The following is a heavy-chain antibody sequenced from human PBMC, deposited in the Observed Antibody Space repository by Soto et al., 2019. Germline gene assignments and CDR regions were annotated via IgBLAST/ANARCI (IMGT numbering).Heavy chain of an antibody. CDR3: ARGDFWSGYYWFDH. CDR1: GYRFTSHW. J-gene: IGHJ5*02. Sequence: GESLKISCQGSGYRFTSHWIGWVRQMPGKGLEWMGIIYPGDSDTRYSPSFQGQVTISVDKSISTAYLQWSSLKASDTAIYYCARGDFWSGYYWFDHWGQGTLVTVSS. V-gene: IGHV5-51*01. CDR2: IYPGDSDT. D-gene: IGHD3-3*01.